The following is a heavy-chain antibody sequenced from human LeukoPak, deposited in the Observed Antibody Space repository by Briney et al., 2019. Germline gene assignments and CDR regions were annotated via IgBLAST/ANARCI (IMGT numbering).Heavy chain of an antibody. Sequence: SEILSLTCTVFGGSMNPYYWSWIRQPPGKGLEWIAYISYSGTTNYNPSLKSRVTISVDPSKTQFSLKLSSVTAADTAVYYCARSSRGAPFWSGYYDYWGQGTLVTVSS. D-gene: IGHD3-3*01. V-gene: IGHV4-59*01. J-gene: IGHJ4*02. CDR3: ARSSRGAPFWSGYYDY. CDR2: ISYSGTT. CDR1: GGSMNPYY.